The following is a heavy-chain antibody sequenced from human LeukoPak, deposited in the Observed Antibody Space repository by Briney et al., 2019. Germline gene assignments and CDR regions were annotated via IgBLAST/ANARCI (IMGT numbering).Heavy chain of an antibody. CDR3: AKDTPLTTYTSGWSSNSFDY. J-gene: IGHJ4*02. Sequence: GGSLRLSCAASGFTFSSFAMSWVRQAPGKGLEWVSTITGGSGAKYYADSVKGRFTISRDNSKDTLYLQMHSLRAEDTAVYFCAKDTPLTTYTSGWSSNSFDYWGQGTLVAVSS. CDR1: GFTFSSFA. CDR2: ITGGSGAK. D-gene: IGHD6-19*01. V-gene: IGHV3-23*01.